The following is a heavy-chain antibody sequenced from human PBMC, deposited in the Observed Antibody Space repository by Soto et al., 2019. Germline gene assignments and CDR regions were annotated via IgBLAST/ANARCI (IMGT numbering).Heavy chain of an antibody. CDR3: ARESGGRGYYYYMDV. CDR2: IYYSGST. Sequence: SETLSLTCTVSGGSISSGGYYWSWIRQHPGKGLEWIGYIYYSGSTYYNPSLKSRVTISVDTSKNQFSLKLSSVTAADTAVYYCARESGGRGYYYYMDVWGKGTTVTVSS. CDR1: GGSISSGGYY. D-gene: IGHD2-15*01. J-gene: IGHJ6*03. V-gene: IGHV4-31*03.